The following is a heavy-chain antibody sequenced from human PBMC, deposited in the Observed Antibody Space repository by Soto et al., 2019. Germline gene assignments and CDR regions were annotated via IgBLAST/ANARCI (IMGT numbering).Heavy chain of an antibody. J-gene: IGHJ6*03. Sequence: GGSPRLSCAASGFTFSNAWMSWVRQAPGKGLEWVGRIKSKTDGGTTDYAAPVKGRFTISRDDSKNTLYLQMNSLKTEDTAVYYCTTDTSSIFFFGVAIIRGYMVFWGKGITVTVSS. CDR3: TTDTSSIFFFGVAIIRGYMVF. V-gene: IGHV3-15*01. CDR1: GFTFSNAW. CDR2: IKSKTDGGTT. D-gene: IGHD3-3*01.